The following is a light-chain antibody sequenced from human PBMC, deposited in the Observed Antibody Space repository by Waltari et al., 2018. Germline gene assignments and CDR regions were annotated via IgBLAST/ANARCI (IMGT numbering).Light chain of an antibody. CDR1: RLRTYY. J-gene: IGLJ2*01. CDR3: HSRDTTGHHLL. CDR2: GEN. V-gene: IGLV3-19*01. Sequence: SSELTQDPAVSVALGQTVRITCHGDRLRTYYATWYQQKPGQAPVLVLFGENNRPSGIPDRFSASNSGNTASLTLTGAQTEDEAVYYCHSRDTTGHHLLFGGGTKLTVL.